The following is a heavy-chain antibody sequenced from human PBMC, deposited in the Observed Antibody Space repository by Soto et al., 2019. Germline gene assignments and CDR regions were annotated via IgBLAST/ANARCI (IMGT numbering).Heavy chain of an antibody. CDR1: GSTFRSYA. V-gene: IGHV3-23*01. Sequence: PGGSLRLSCAAAGSTFRSYAMNWVRQAPGKGLEWVSRITGSGVTTYYANSVKGRFTISRDNSNNTLSLQMNSLRAEDTAVYYCAKDLLHTYSYDSSGFFDYWGQGTLVTVSS. D-gene: IGHD3-22*01. CDR3: AKDLLHTYSYDSSGFFDY. CDR2: ITGSGVTT. J-gene: IGHJ4*02.